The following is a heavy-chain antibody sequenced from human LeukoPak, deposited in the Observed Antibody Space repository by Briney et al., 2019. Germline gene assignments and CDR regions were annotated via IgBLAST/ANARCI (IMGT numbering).Heavy chain of an antibody. CDR1: GGSISSSSYY. V-gene: IGHV4-39*07. CDR3: ARDSRSGWGNWFDP. D-gene: IGHD6-19*01. J-gene: IGHJ5*02. Sequence: PSETQSLTCTVSGGSISSSSYYWGWIRQPPGKGLEWIGSIYYSGSTYYNPSLKSRVTISVDTSKNQFSLKLSSVTAADTAVYYCARDSRSGWGNWFDPWGQGTLVTVSS. CDR2: IYYSGST.